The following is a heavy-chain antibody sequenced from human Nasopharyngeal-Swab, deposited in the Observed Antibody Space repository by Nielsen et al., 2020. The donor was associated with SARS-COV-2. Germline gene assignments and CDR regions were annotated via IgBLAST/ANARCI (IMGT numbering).Heavy chain of an antibody. J-gene: IGHJ4*02. V-gene: IGHV1-18*01. CDR2: ISAYNGNT. CDR1: GYTFTSYG. Sequence: ASVKVSCKASGYTFTSYGISWVRQAPGQGLEWMGWISAYNGNTNCAQKLQGRVTMTTDTSTSTAYMELRSLRSDDTAVYYCARDIDIVVVPAAIGGDYWGQGTLVTVSS. D-gene: IGHD2-2*01. CDR3: ARDIDIVVVPAAIGGDY.